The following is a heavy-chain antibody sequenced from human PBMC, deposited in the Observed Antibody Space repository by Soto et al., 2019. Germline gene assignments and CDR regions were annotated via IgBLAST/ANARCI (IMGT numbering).Heavy chain of an antibody. CDR3: ARACSSTSCYPLYYYYYYMDV. V-gene: IGHV3-74*01. CDR2: INSDGSST. CDR1: GFTFSSYW. Sequence: EVQLVESGGGLVQPGGSLRLSCAASGFTFSSYWMHWVRQAPGKGLVWVSRINSDGSSTSYADSVKGRFTISRDNAKNTLYLQLNSLRAEDTAVYYCARACSSTSCYPLYYYYYYMDVWGKGTTVTVSS. D-gene: IGHD2-2*01. J-gene: IGHJ6*03.